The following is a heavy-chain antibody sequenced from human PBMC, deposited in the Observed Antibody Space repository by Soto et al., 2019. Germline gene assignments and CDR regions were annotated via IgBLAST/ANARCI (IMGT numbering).Heavy chain of an antibody. Sequence: GGSLRLSCAASGFTFSDYYMNWIRQAPGKGLEWVSYISHSGSTIYYANSVKGRFTISRDNVKNSLYLQMNSLRAEDTAMYFCARDDTGSMDVWGQGTTVTVSS. CDR2: ISHSGSTI. J-gene: IGHJ6*02. CDR3: ARDDTGSMDV. CDR1: GFTFSDYY. V-gene: IGHV3-11*01. D-gene: IGHD2-8*02.